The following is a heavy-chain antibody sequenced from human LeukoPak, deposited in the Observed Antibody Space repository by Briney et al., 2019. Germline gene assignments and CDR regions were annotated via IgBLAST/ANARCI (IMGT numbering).Heavy chain of an antibody. J-gene: IGHJ4*02. CDR2: IYFSGTT. V-gene: IGHV4-59*08. Sequence: SETLSLTCTVSGDSISTYYWSWIRQPPGKELEWIGYIYFSGTTKYSPSLKSRVTISVDTSKDQFSLSLSPVTAADTAVYYCARHGPLYDIWSAQFYFDSWGQGTLVTVSS. CDR1: GDSISTYY. CDR3: ARHGPLYDIWSAQFYFDS. D-gene: IGHD3-3*01.